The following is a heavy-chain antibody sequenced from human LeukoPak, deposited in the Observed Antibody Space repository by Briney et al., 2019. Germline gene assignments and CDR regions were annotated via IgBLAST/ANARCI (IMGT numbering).Heavy chain of an antibody. CDR3: VRDGTSTTMTSEPY. Sequence: GGSLRLSCAASGFTFSSSAMSWVRQAPGKGLEWVSAINPGGAYTYYADSVRGRFTISRDNSENTLYPHMSSLRADDTAVYFCVRDGTSTTMTSEPYWGQGTLVTVSS. J-gene: IGHJ4*02. CDR1: GFTFSSSA. V-gene: IGHV3-23*01. CDR2: INPGGAYT. D-gene: IGHD4-17*01.